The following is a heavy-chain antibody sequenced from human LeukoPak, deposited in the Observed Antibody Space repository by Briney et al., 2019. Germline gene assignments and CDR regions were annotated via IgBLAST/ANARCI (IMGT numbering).Heavy chain of an antibody. J-gene: IGHJ4*02. CDR2: ISHTEGA. CDR3: ARHYDFSSPYNN. V-gene: IGHV4/OR15-8*02. D-gene: IGHD3-3*01. Sequence: SETLSLTCVVSGGSIDDNYLWTWVRQPPGKGLDWIGEISHTEGAKYCPSLEGRVSISMDRSKNLFSLMLRSVTAADTAVYFCARHYDFSSPYNNWGQGILVTVFS. CDR1: GGSIDDNYL.